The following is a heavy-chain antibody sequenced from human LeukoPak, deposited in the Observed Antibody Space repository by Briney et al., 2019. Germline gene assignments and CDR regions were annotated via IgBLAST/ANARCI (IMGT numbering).Heavy chain of an antibody. V-gene: IGHV3-9*01. CDR2: ISWNSDSI. Sequence: GGSLRLSCAASGFTFEDYAMHWVRQAPGKGLEWVSGISWNSDSIGYADSVKGRFTISRDNAKNSLYLQMNSLRAEDTALYYCAKDELGGGSSFDYWGQGTLVTVS. J-gene: IGHJ4*02. D-gene: IGHD2-15*01. CDR1: GFTFEDYA. CDR3: AKDELGGGSSFDY.